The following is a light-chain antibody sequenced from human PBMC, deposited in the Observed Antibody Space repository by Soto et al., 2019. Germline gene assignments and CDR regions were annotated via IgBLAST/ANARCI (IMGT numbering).Light chain of an antibody. V-gene: IGKV3-20*01. CDR2: GAS. CDR3: QQYDSSSYT. J-gene: IGKJ2*01. Sequence: EIVLTQSPGTLSLSPGERATLSCRASQSVSSSCLAWYQQKPGQAPRLLIFGASTRATDIPDRFSGSGSGTDFTLTISRLEPEDFAVYYCQQYDSSSYTFGQGTKLQIK. CDR1: QSVSSSC.